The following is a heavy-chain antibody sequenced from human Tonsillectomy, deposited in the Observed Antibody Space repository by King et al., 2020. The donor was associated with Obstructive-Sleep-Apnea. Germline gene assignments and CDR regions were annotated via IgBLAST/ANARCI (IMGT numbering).Heavy chain of an antibody. D-gene: IGHD3-16*02. J-gene: IGHJ3*02. CDR2: ISGSGGST. V-gene: IGHV3-23*04. Sequence: VQLVESGGGLVQPGGSLRLSCAASGFTFSSYAMSWVRQAPGKGLEWVSAISGSGGSTYYADSVKGRFTISRDNSKNTLYRQMNSLRAEDTAVYYCAKLLRLGELSPYDAFDIWGQGTMVTVSS. CDR1: GFTFSSYA. CDR3: AKLLRLGELSPYDAFDI.